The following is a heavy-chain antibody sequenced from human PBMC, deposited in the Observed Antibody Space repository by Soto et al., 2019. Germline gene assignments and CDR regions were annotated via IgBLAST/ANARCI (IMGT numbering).Heavy chain of an antibody. CDR3: ARLLGNSASNEVYGTDA. Sequence: GGSLRLSCAASGFTFSSYAMSCVRQAPGKGLEWVSTISGSGGSTFYADSVKGRFTISRDNSKNTLYLQVNGLRAEDTAVYYCARLLGNSASNEVYGTDAWRDGPPVTV. CDR2: ISGSGGST. V-gene: IGHV3-23*01. J-gene: IGHJ6*02. D-gene: IGHD5-12*01. CDR1: GFTFSSYA.